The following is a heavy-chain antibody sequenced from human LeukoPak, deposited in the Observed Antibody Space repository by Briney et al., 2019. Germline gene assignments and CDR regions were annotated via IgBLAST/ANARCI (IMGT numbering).Heavy chain of an antibody. CDR2: ISAYNGNT. CDR3: ARDATYGVGKFDP. CDR1: GYTFTSYG. J-gene: IGHJ5*02. V-gene: IGHV1-18*01. Sequence: ASVKVSCKASGYTFTSYGISWVRQAPGQGVEGRGWISAYNGNTNYAQKLQGRVTMTTDTSTSTAYMELRSLRSDDTAVYYCARDATYGVGKFDPWGQGTLVTVSS. D-gene: IGHD3-10*01.